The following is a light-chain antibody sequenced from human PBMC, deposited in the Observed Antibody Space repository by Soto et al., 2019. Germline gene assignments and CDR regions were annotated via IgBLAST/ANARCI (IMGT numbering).Light chain of an antibody. CDR2: GTS. V-gene: IGKV3-20*01. CDR1: QTVGGSY. J-gene: IGKJ1*01. Sequence: EIVLTQSPGIMYLSPGERATLSCRASQTVGGSYLAWYQQKPGQAPRLLIFGTSTRATGIPDRFSGGGSGTDFTLTISRLDPEDYAVYFCQQYDSIPPWTFGQGTRVEVK. CDR3: QQYDSIPPWT.